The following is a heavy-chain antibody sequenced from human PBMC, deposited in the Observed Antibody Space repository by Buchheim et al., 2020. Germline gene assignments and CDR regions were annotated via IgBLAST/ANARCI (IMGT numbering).Heavy chain of an antibody. CDR3: ARDTQQEYGMDV. CDR1: GFTFSSYA. D-gene: IGHD6-13*01. CDR2: ISYDGSNK. V-gene: IGHV3-30-3*01. J-gene: IGHJ6*02. Sequence: QVQLVESGGGVVQPGRSLRLSCAASGFTFSSYAMHWVRQAPGKGLEWVAVISYDGSNKYYADSVKGRFIISRDNSKNTLYLQMNSLRAEDTAVYYCARDTQQEYGMDVWGQGTT.